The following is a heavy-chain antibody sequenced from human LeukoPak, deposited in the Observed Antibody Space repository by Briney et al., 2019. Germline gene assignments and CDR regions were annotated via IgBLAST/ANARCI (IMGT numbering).Heavy chain of an antibody. J-gene: IGHJ3*02. CDR2: IYPGDSDT. D-gene: IGHD3-10*01. V-gene: IGHV5-51*01. Sequence: GESLKISCKGSGYSFTNYWIGWVLQMPGKGLEWMGIIYPGDSDTRYSPSFQGQVTTSADKSISTAYLQWSSLKASDTAMYYCARLTMVRGDGAFDIWGQGTMVTVSS. CDR3: ARLTMVRGDGAFDI. CDR1: GYSFTNYW.